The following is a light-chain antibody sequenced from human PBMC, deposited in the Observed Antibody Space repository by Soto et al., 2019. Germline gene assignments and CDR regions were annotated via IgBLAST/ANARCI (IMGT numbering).Light chain of an antibody. V-gene: IGLV2-14*01. CDR3: CSYAGNFIWV. J-gene: IGLJ3*02. CDR2: EVS. Sequence: QSALTQPASVSGSPGQSITISCTGTRSDIGGYKFVSWYQQHPGKAPKRMIYEVSYRPSGVSDRFSGSKSGNTDSLTVSGLQAEDEGDYYCCSYAGNFIWVFGGGTKVTVL. CDR1: RSDIGGYKF.